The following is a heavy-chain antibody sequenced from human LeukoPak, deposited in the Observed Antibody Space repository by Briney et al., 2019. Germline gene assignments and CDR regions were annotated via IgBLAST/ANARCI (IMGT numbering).Heavy chain of an antibody. D-gene: IGHD6-13*01. CDR2: FDPEDGET. Sequence: ASVKVSCKVSGYTLTGLSMHWVRQAPGKGLEWMGGFDPEDGETIYAQKFQGRVTMTEDTSTDTAYVELSSLRSEDTAVYYCAIGAAAGSVFRYWGQGTLVTVSS. CDR1: GYTLTGLS. CDR3: AIGAAAGSVFRY. V-gene: IGHV1-24*01. J-gene: IGHJ4*02.